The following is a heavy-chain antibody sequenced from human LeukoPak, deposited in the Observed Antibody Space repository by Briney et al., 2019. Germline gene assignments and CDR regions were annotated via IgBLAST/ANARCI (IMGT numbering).Heavy chain of an antibody. CDR2: INHSGST. CDR1: GGSFSGYY. CDR3: VRDDSSGFLDY. D-gene: IGHD5-12*01. V-gene: IGHV4-34*01. J-gene: IGHJ4*02. Sequence: PSETLSLTCAVYGGSFSGYYWSWIRQPPGKGLEWIGEINHSGSTNYNPSLKSRVTISVDTSKNQFSLKLSSVTAADTAVYYCVRDDSSGFLDYWGQGTLVTVSS.